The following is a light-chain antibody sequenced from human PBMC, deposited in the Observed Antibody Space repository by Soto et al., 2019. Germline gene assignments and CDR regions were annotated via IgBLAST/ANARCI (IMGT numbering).Light chain of an antibody. CDR3: SSYTHRSTLV. Sequence: QSAMTQPASVSGSPGQSITISCTGTRSDVGGYHYVSLYQQHPGIAPKLMISEVSNRPAGVSNRFSGSKSGNTDSLAISGVQAEDEADYYCSSYTHRSTLVVGGGTKLTV. V-gene: IGLV2-14*01. J-gene: IGLJ2*01. CDR1: RSDVGGYHY. CDR2: EVS.